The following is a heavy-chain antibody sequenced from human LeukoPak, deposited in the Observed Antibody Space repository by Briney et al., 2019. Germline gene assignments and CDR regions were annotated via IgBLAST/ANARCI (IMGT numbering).Heavy chain of an antibody. Sequence: GSLRLSCAASGFTVSSNYMSWVRQAPGKGLEWVSVIYSGGSTYYADSVKGRFTISRDNSKNTLYLQMNSLRAEDTAVYYCASYGNGYSYGKAFDIWGQGTMVTVSS. CDR3: ASYGNGYSYGKAFDI. CDR1: GFTVSSNY. V-gene: IGHV3-66*01. J-gene: IGHJ3*02. D-gene: IGHD5-18*01. CDR2: IYSGGST.